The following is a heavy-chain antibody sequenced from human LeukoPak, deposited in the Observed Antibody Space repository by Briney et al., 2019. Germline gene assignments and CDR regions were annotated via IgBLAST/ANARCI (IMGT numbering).Heavy chain of an antibody. Sequence: SETLSLTCTASGGSISSYYWSWIRQPAGKGLEWIGRIYTSGSTNYSPSLKSRVTMSVDTSKNQFSLKLSSVTAADTAVYYCARDLAAAGTDYWGQGTLVTVSS. V-gene: IGHV4-4*07. CDR2: IYTSGST. CDR3: ARDLAAAGTDY. D-gene: IGHD6-13*01. CDR1: GGSISSYY. J-gene: IGHJ4*02.